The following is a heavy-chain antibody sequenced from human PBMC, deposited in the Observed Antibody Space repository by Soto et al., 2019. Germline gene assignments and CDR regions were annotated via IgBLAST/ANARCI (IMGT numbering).Heavy chain of an antibody. CDR2: ISGSGGST. J-gene: IGHJ2*01. Sequence: GGSLRLSCAASGFTFSSYAMSWVRQAPGKGLEWVSAISGSGGSTYYADSVKGRFTISRDNSKNTLYLQMNSLRAEDTAVYYCASDALIAYCGGDCPDWYFDLWGRGTLVTVSS. V-gene: IGHV3-23*01. D-gene: IGHD2-21*02. CDR1: GFTFSSYA. CDR3: ASDALIAYCGGDCPDWYFDL.